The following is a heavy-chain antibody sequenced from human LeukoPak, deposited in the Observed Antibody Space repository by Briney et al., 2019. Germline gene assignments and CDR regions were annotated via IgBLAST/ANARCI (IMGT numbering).Heavy chain of an antibody. CDR3: AEDTHSKIAAAGTPAFDY. Sequence: GGSLRLSCAASGFTFSSYGMSWVRQAPGKGLEWVSAISGSGGSTYYADSVKGRFTISRDNSKNTLYLQMNSLRAEDTAVYYCAEDTHSKIAAAGTPAFDYWGQGTLVTVSS. V-gene: IGHV3-23*01. CDR2: ISGSGGST. CDR1: GFTFSSYG. D-gene: IGHD6-13*01. J-gene: IGHJ4*02.